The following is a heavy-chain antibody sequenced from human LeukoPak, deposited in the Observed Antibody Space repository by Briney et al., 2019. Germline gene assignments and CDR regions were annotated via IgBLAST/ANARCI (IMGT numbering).Heavy chain of an antibody. J-gene: IGHJ4*02. Sequence: ASVKVSCKASGYTFTGYYMHWVRQAPGQGLEWMGWINPNSGGTNYAQKFQGRVTMTRDTSISTAYMELSRLRSDDTAVYYCATEQIIAAAGIDYWGQGTLVTVSS. D-gene: IGHD6-13*01. V-gene: IGHV1-2*02. CDR1: GYTFTGYY. CDR2: INPNSGGT. CDR3: ATEQIIAAAGIDY.